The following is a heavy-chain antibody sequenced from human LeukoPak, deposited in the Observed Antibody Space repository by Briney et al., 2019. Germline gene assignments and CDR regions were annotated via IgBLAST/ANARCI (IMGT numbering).Heavy chain of an antibody. CDR1: GYTYTSYW. CDR2: IYPGDSDT. CDR3: ARLRPQDAFDI. V-gene: IGHV5-51*01. Sequence: GESLKISCKGSGYTYTSYWIGWVRQMPGKGLQWMGIIYPGDSDTRYSPSFQGQVTISADKSISTAYLQWNSLKASDTAMYYCARLRPQDAFDIWGQGTMVSVSS. J-gene: IGHJ3*02.